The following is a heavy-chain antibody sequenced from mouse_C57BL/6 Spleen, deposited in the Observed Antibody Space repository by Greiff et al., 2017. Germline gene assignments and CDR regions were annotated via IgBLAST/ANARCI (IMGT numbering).Heavy chain of an antibody. Sequence: QVQLQQSGAELVRPGASVTLSCKASGYTFTDYEMHWVKQTPVHGLEWIGAIDPETGGTAYNQTFKGKAILTADKSSSTAYMELRSLTAEDAACYYCTRVDDSAWFAYWGQGTLVTVSA. CDR2: IDPETGGT. V-gene: IGHV1-15*01. J-gene: IGHJ3*01. CDR3: TRVDDSAWFAY. CDR1: GYTFTDYE. D-gene: IGHD2-13*01.